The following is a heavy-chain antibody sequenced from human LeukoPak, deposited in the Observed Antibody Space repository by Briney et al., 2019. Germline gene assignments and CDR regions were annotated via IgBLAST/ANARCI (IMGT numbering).Heavy chain of an antibody. V-gene: IGHV4-28*05. CDR2: IYYSGSI. D-gene: IGHD4-17*01. CDR1: GYSISSSNY. CDR3: ARKATTGPTKAAFDI. Sequence: SDTRSLTCAVSGYSISSSNYWAWIRQPPGKGLEWIGHIYYSGSIYYNPSLKSRVTMSVDTSKNQFSLKLSSVTAVDTAVYYCARKATTGPTKAAFDIWGQGTMVTVSS. J-gene: IGHJ3*02.